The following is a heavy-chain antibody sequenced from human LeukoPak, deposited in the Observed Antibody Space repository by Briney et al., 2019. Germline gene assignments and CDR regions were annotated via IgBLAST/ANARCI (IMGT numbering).Heavy chain of an antibody. Sequence: SETLSLTCTVSGGSISSYYWSWIRQPAGKGLGWIGRIYTSGSTNYNPSLKSRVTISVDTSKNQFSLKLSSVTAADTAVYYCARDYYDSSGHAFDIWGQGTMVTVSS. D-gene: IGHD3-22*01. CDR1: GGSISSYY. V-gene: IGHV4-4*07. CDR3: ARDYYDSSGHAFDI. J-gene: IGHJ3*02. CDR2: IYTSGST.